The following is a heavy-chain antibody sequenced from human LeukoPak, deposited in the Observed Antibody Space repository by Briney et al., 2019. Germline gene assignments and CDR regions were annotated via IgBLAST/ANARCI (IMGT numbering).Heavy chain of an antibody. CDR2: IYYSGST. Sequence: WGSLRLSCAASGFTFSNAWMSWVRQPPGKGLEWIGSIYYSGSTYYTPSLKSRATISVDTSKNQFSLKLSSVTAADTAVYYCARPDSGTYVARAFDIWGQGTLVRVSS. V-gene: IGHV4-39*01. J-gene: IGHJ3*02. D-gene: IGHD1-26*01. CDR3: ARPDSGTYVARAFDI. CDR1: GFTFSNAW.